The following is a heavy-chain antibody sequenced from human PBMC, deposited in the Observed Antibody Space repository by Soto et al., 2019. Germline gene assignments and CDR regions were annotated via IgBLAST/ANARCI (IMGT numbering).Heavy chain of an antibody. CDR2: ISGSGGST. J-gene: IGHJ6*02. D-gene: IGHD3-10*01. CDR1: GFTFSSYA. CDR3: AKGGVWFGNYGMDV. V-gene: IGHV3-23*01. Sequence: EVQLLESGGGLVQPGGSLRLSCAASGFTFSSYAMSWVRQAPGKGLEWVSAISGSGGSTYYADSVKGRFTISRDNSKNTLYLQMNSLRGEDTAVYYCAKGGVWFGNYGMDVWGQGTTVTVSS.